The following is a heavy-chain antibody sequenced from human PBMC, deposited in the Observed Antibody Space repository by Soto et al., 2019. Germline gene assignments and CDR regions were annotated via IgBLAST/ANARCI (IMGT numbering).Heavy chain of an antibody. J-gene: IGHJ4*02. V-gene: IGHV3-64D*06. CDR3: VKSRGGNNFDFFD. Sequence: EVQLVESGGGLVQPGGSLRLSCAASGFAFSSYALHWVRQAPGKGLEYISGVRGNGDPPFYTDSVKGRFTISRDTSKNTLYLQMTTLSADDTAVYYCVKSRGGNNFDFFDWGQGTLVTACS. CDR1: GFAFSSYA. CDR2: VRGNGDPP. D-gene: IGHD5-12*01.